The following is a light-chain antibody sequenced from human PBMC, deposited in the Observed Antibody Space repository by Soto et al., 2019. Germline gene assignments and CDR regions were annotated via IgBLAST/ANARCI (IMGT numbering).Light chain of an antibody. CDR3: QQYSDWPLT. CDR2: GAS. J-gene: IGKJ1*01. V-gene: IGKV3-15*01. Sequence: EIVMTQSPDTLSVSPGERASLSCRASQSVSRNLAWYQHKPGQPPRLRIYGASTRATGVPARFSGSGSGTEFTLTISSLPAEDFSVYYCQQYSDWPLTFGQATRVQIK. CDR1: QSVSRN.